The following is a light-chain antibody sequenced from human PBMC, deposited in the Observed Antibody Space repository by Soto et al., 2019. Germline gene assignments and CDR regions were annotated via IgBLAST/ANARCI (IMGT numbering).Light chain of an antibody. CDR2: GNT. CDR3: QSYDNSLSGSYV. Sequence: QSVLTQPPSVSGAPGQRVIISCTGSSSNIGAGYDVHWYQQLPGTAPKLLIYGNTNRPSGVPDRIFGSKSGTSASLVITGLQAEDEADYYCQSYDNSLSGSYVFGTGTKVTVL. V-gene: IGLV1-40*01. J-gene: IGLJ1*01. CDR1: SSNIGAGYD.